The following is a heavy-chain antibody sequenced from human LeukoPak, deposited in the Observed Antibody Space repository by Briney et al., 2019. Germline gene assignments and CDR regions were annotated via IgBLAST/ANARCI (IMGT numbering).Heavy chain of an antibody. J-gene: IGHJ6*03. D-gene: IGHD2-2*01. V-gene: IGHV4-39*07. CDR2: IYYSGST. CDR1: GGSISSSSYY. Sequence: SETLSLTCTVSGGSISSSSYYWGWIRQPPGKGLEWIGSIYYSGSTYYNPSLKSRVTISVDTSKNQFSLKLSSVTAADTAVYYCARDLSEIVVVPATRGYYYMDVWGKGTTVTVSS. CDR3: ARDLSEIVVVPATRGYYYMDV.